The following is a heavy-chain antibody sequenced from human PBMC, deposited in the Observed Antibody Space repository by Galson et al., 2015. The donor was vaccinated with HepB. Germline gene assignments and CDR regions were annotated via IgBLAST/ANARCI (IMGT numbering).Heavy chain of an antibody. V-gene: IGHV3-53*01. CDR1: GFTVSSNS. D-gene: IGHD3-16*01. CDR2: IYSGGST. Sequence: SLRLSCAASGFTVSSNSMSWVRQAPGRRQEWASVIYSGGSTYYADSVKGRFTISRDNSKNTLYLQMNSLRAEDTAVYYCSRALPLGAYWGQGTLGTVSS. J-gene: IGHJ4*02. CDR3: SRALPLGAY.